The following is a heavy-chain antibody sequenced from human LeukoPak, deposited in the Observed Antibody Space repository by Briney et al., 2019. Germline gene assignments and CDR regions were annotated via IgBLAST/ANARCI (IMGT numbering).Heavy chain of an antibody. CDR3: AQEGGFQFFDF. CDR1: GFTYSDYY. D-gene: IGHD5-24*01. CDR2: ISSSGSTI. J-gene: IGHJ4*02. V-gene: IGHV3-11*04. Sequence: GGSLRLSCAASGFTYSDYYMSWFRQAPGKGLEWVSYISSSGSTIYYADSVKGRFTISRYNAKNSLYLQMNRLKAEDPAMYYCAQEGGFQFFDFWRQGTLVTVSS.